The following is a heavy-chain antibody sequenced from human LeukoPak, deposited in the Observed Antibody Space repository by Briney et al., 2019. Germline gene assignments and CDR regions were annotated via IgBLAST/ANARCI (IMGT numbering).Heavy chain of an antibody. Sequence: SETLSLTCTVSGGSLSSNSYYWGWIRQAPGKGLEWIRSMYYSGSTYYNQSLKSRVTISVDTSKNHFSLKLTSVTAADTAVYYCAKHYYDSSGYYPWYFDYWGQGTLVTVSS. J-gene: IGHJ4*02. CDR1: GGSLSSNSYY. CDR2: MYYSGST. D-gene: IGHD3-22*01. CDR3: AKHYYDSSGYYPWYFDY. V-gene: IGHV4-39*01.